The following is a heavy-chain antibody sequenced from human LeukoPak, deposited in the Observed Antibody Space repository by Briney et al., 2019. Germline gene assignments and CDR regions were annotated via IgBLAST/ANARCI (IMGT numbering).Heavy chain of an antibody. J-gene: IGHJ4*02. CDR2: FDPENGET. CDR3: ARDPKDETSGYYYFDY. CDR1: GYTLTELS. V-gene: IGHV1-24*01. D-gene: IGHD3-22*01. Sequence: ASVKVSCKVSGYTLTELSMHWVRQAPGKGLEWMGGFDPENGETIYAQKFQGRVTFTRDMSTSRVYMELSSLRSEDTAVYYCARDPKDETSGYYYFDYWGQGTLVTVSS.